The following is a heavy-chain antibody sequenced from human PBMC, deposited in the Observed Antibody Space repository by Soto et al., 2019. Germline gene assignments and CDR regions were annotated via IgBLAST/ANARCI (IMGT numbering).Heavy chain of an antibody. Sequence: QVQLVQSGAEVKKPGSSVKVSCKASGGTFSSYAISWVRQAPGQGLEWMGGIIPIFGTADYAQKFQGRVTISGXEXTSTAYRELSSLRSEDRAVYYCASVETQRYYYGMDVWGQGTTVTVSS. CDR3: ASVETQRYYYGMDV. CDR1: GGTFSSYA. V-gene: IGHV1-69*12. J-gene: IGHJ6*02. D-gene: IGHD2-15*01. CDR2: IIPIFGTA.